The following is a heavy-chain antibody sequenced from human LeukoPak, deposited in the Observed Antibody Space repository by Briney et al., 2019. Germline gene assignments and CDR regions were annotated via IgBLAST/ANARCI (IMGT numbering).Heavy chain of an antibody. CDR2: ISSSSSYI. CDR1: GFNFNTYG. Sequence: GGSLRLSCAASGFNFNTYGMNWVRQAPGKGLEWVSSISSSSSYIYYADSVKGRFTISRDNAKNSLYLQMNSLRAEDTAVYYCARDASAEVYFDYWGQGTLVTVSS. CDR3: ARDASAEVYFDY. D-gene: IGHD2-2*01. J-gene: IGHJ4*02. V-gene: IGHV3-21*01.